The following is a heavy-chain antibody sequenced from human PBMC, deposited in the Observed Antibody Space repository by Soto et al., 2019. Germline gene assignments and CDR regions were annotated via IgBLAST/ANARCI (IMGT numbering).Heavy chain of an antibody. J-gene: IGHJ6*02. Sequence: LSLTCAVSGGSISSSNWWSWVRQPPGKGLEWIGEIYHSGSTNYNPSLKSRVTISVDKSKNQFSLKLSSVTAADTAVYYCARGHSSSWSPGRNYYYYGMDVWGQGTTVTVSS. CDR3: ARGHSSSWSPGRNYYYYGMDV. CDR2: IYHSGST. D-gene: IGHD6-13*01. CDR1: GGSISSSNW. V-gene: IGHV4-4*02.